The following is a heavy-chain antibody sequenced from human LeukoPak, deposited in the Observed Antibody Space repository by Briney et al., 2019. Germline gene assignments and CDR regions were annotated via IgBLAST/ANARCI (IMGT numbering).Heavy chain of an antibody. J-gene: IGHJ4*02. CDR1: GYTFTTYG. V-gene: IGHV1-18*01. CDR3: AREIPITNADDTSGYYSDY. CDR2: ISGYNGKT. D-gene: IGHD3-22*01. Sequence: ASVKVSCKTSGYTFTTYGISWVRQAPGQGLEWMGWISGYNGKTRYVQKWQGRVTMTTDTSTNTAYMELRSLRSDDTAVYYCAREIPITNADDTSGYYSDYWGQGSLLTVSS.